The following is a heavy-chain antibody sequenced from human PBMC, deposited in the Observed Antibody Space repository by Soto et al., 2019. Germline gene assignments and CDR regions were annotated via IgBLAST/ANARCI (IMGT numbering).Heavy chain of an antibody. D-gene: IGHD2-15*01. V-gene: IGHV4-39*07. J-gene: IGHJ6*02. CDR2: IYYSGST. Sequence: SETLSLTCTVSGGSISSSGYYWGWIRQPPGKGLEWIGSIYYSGSTYYNPSLKSRVTISVDTSKNQFSLKLSSVTAADTAVYYCARDSGVAAARYYYGMDVWGQGTTLTVSS. CDR3: ARDSGVAAARYYYGMDV. CDR1: GGSISSSGYY.